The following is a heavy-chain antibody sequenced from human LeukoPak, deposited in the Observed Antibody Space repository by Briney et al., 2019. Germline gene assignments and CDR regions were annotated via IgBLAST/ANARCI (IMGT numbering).Heavy chain of an antibody. J-gene: IGHJ6*03. Sequence: SETLSLTCTVSGGSISSYYWSWVRQPPGGGLGWIGYIYYSGSTYYNPSLKSRVTISVDTSKNQFSLKLSCVAAADTAVYYCAGGGTTVTNYYYYMDVWGKGTTVTVSS. CDR2: IYYSGST. D-gene: IGHD4-11*01. V-gene: IGHV4-59*04. CDR1: GGSISSYY. CDR3: AGGGTTVTNYYYYMDV.